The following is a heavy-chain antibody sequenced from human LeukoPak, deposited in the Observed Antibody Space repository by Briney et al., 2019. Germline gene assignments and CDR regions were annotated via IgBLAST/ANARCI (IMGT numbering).Heavy chain of an antibody. CDR3: ARQRGYSGYDSPANFDY. Sequence: TSETLSLTCTVSGGSISSYYWSWIQQPAGKGLEWIGRIYTSGSTNYNPSLKSRVTISVDTSKNQFSLKLSSVTAADTAVYYCARQRGYSGYDSPANFDYWGQGTLVTVSS. CDR1: GGSISSYY. CDR2: IYTSGST. J-gene: IGHJ4*02. V-gene: IGHV4-4*07. D-gene: IGHD5-12*01.